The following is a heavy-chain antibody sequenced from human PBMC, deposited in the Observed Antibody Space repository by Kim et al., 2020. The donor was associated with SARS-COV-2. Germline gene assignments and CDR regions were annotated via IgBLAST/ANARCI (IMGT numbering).Heavy chain of an antibody. J-gene: IGHJ3*02. CDR1: GGSISSSSYY. Sequence: SETLSLTCTVSGGSISSSSYYWGWIRQPPGKGLEWIGSIYYSGSTYYNPSLKSRVTISVDTSKNQFSLKLSSVTAADTAVYYCARREFVVVTAILGAFD. CDR3: ARREFVVVTAILGAFD. D-gene: IGHD2-21*02. V-gene: IGHV4-39*01. CDR2: IYYSGST.